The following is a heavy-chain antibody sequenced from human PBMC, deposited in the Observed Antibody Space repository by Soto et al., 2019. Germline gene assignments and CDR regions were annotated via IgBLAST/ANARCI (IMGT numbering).Heavy chain of an antibody. V-gene: IGHV1-46*03. J-gene: IGHJ3*02. CDR2: INPSGGST. CDR1: GYTFTSYY. CDR3: AIIAAADQDAFDI. Sequence: ASVKVSCKASGYTFTSYYMHWVRQAPGQGLEWMGIINPSGGSTSYAQKFQGRVTMTRDTSTSTVYMELSSLRSEDTAVYYCAIIAAADQDAFDIWGQGTMVTVSS. D-gene: IGHD6-13*01.